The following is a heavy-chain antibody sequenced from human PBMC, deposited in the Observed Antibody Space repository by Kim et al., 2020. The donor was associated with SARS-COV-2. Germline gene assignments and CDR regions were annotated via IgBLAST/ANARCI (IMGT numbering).Heavy chain of an antibody. CDR1: GFTFSSYD. Sequence: GGSLRLSCAASGFTFSSYDMHWVRQATGKGLEWVSAIGTAGDPYYPGSVKGRFTISRENAKISLYLQMNSLRAGDTAVYYCARGRYYDILTGYDTGDAFDIWGQGTMVTVSS. CDR2: IGTAGDP. CDR3: ARGRYYDILTGYDTGDAFDI. V-gene: IGHV3-13*05. D-gene: IGHD3-9*01. J-gene: IGHJ3*02.